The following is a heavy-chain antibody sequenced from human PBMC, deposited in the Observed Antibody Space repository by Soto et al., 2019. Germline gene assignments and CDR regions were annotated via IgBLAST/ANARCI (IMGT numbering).Heavy chain of an antibody. J-gene: IGHJ4*02. CDR2: ISDDGSNK. D-gene: IGHD6-19*01. CDR1: GFTFSSYA. V-gene: IGHV3-30-3*01. Sequence: ESGGGVVQPGRSLRLSCAASGFTFSSYAMHWARQAPGKGLEWVAVISDDGSNKYYADSVKGRFTISRDNSKNTLYLQMNSLLAEDTAVYYCAREWQWLAVFDDWGQGTLVTVSS. CDR3: AREWQWLAVFDD.